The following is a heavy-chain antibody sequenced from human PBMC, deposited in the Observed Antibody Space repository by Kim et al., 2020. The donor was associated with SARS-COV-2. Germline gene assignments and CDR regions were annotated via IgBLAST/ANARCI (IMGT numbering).Heavy chain of an antibody. J-gene: IGHJ6*02. Sequence: GGSLRLSCAASGFTFSSYWMSWVRQAPGKGLEWVANIKQDGSEKYYVDSVKGRFTISRDNAKNSLYLQMNSLRAEDTAVYYCARDIARVLGFRYWYYGMDVWGQGTTVTVSS. CDR1: GFTFSSYW. D-gene: IGHD2-8*02. CDR2: IKQDGSEK. CDR3: ARDIARVLGFRYWYYGMDV. V-gene: IGHV3-7*01.